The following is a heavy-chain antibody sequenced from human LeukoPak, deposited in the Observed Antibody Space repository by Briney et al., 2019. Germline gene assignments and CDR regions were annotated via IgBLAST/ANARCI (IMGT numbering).Heavy chain of an antibody. Sequence: PGRSLRLSCAASGFAFSSYAMHWVRQAPGKGLEWVAVISYDGSNKYYADSVKGRFTISRDNSKNTLYLQMNSLRAEDTAVYYCARDPDTAMAPALFDYWGQGTLVTVSS. D-gene: IGHD5-18*01. CDR3: ARDPDTAMAPALFDY. CDR1: GFAFSSYA. J-gene: IGHJ4*02. CDR2: ISYDGSNK. V-gene: IGHV3-30-3*01.